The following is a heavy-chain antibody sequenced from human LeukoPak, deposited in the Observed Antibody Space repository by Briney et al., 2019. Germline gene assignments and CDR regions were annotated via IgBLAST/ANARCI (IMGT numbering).Heavy chain of an antibody. CDR3: ARYDSRGSASTRFDY. D-gene: IGHD3-16*01. V-gene: IGHV4-38-2*01. J-gene: IGHJ4*02. Sequence: SETLFLTCAVSGYSLGKNYYWGWIRQPPGKGLEWIGRIYGTGSTSYNPSLMNRVTMSVDTSKNHFSLKLTSVTAADTAVYYCARYDSRGSASTRFDYWGQGILVTISS. CDR2: IYGTGST. CDR1: GYSLGKNYY.